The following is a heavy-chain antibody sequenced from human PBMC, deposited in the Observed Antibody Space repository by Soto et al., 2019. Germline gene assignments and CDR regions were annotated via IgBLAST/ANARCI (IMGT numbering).Heavy chain of an antibody. CDR3: AGERSALPGARDAMDV. J-gene: IGHJ6*02. CDR1: GFNFNTYS. D-gene: IGHD1-26*01. V-gene: IGHV3-21*01. Sequence: GSLRLSCAASGFNFNTYSMNWVRQAPGKGLEWVSFISTSGGYKYYADSVRGRFTISRDNAKKSVYLEMNSLTADDTAVYYCAGERSALPGARDAMDVWGQGTTVTVSS. CDR2: ISTSGGYK.